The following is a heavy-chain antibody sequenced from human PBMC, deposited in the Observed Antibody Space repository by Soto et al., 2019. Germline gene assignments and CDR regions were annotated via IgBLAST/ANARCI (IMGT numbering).Heavy chain of an antibody. D-gene: IGHD1-7*01. J-gene: IGHJ4*02. CDR2: IFHSGAA. CDR3: ASLGTTMTSFDS. V-gene: IGHV4-4*02. CDR1: GGSMYSSNW. Sequence: SETLSLTCAVSGGSMYSSNWWSWVRQPPGKGLEWIGQIFHSGAANYNLSLKSRVTISLDKSENQFSLKMSSVTAADTAVYYCASLGTTMTSFDSWGQRTLVTVSS.